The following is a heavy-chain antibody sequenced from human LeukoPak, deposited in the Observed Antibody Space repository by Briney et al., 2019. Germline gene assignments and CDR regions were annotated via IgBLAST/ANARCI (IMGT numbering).Heavy chain of an antibody. D-gene: IGHD3-16*01. Sequence: KPSETLSLTCTVSGGSISSSSYYWGWIRQPPGKGLEWIGSVYYRGSTYYNASLKSRVTISVDTSKNQFSLRLSSVTAADTAVFSCAKVQTGGYYYYMDVWGKGTTVTVSS. V-gene: IGHV4-39*07. CDR1: GGSISSSSYY. J-gene: IGHJ6*03. CDR2: VYYRGST. CDR3: AKVQTGGYYYYMDV.